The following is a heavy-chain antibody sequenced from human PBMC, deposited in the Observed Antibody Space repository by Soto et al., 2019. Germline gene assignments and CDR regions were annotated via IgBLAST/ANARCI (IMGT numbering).Heavy chain of an antibody. CDR1: GGSFSSSA. CDR3: ATSVGAIGYRFFNMDV. Sequence: SVKVSCKSSGGSFSSSAITWVRQAPGQGLEWMGRIIPMYGTTFYAQTFQGRVTITADESTSTVYMHLSSLKSEDTASYFCATSVGAIGYRFFNMDVWGQGXTVTVYS. J-gene: IGHJ6*02. D-gene: IGHD5-12*01. CDR2: IIPMYGTT. V-gene: IGHV1-69*13.